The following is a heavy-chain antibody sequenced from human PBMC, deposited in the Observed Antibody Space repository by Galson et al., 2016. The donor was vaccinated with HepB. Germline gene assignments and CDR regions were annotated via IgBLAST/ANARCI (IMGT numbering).Heavy chain of an antibody. CDR3: ARRYNWNDTLFDH. V-gene: IGHV4-39*01. Sequence: ETLSLTCTVSGDSISSTSYYWGWIRQPPGKGLEWIGSISYSGSTYYKPSLKSRVTISANTSKQQFSLKLSFVTAADTAVYYCARRYNWNDTLFDHWGQGTRVTVSS. CDR1: GDSISSTSYY. D-gene: IGHD1-1*01. J-gene: IGHJ4*02. CDR2: ISYSGST.